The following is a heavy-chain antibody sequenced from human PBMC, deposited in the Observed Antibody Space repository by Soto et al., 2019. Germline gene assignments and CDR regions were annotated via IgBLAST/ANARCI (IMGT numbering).Heavy chain of an antibody. D-gene: IGHD3-22*01. CDR2: IYYTGST. J-gene: IGHJ4*02. CDR1: GGSTNYYY. V-gene: IGHV4-59*01. Sequence: QVQLQESGPGLVKPSETLSLTCTVSGGSTNYYYWSWFRQAPGKGLEWLGYIYYTGSTNYNPSLKSRLTMSVDSSKRQCSVKLTSVTAGDTAVYYCAKGWGAGGIVVDYWGQGALVIVSS. CDR3: AKGWGAGGIVVDY.